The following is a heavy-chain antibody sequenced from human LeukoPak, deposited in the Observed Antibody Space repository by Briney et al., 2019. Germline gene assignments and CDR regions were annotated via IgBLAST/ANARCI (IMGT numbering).Heavy chain of an antibody. CDR3: ARGKVQWAYCGGDCYPSIPFDY. CDR1: GGSINNYY. Sequence: SETLSLTCTVSGGSINNYYWSWIRQPPGKGLEWIGYIYYSGSTNYNPSLKSRVTISVDTSKNQFSLKLSSVTAADTAVYYCARGKVQWAYCGGDCYPSIPFDYWGQGTLVTVSS. CDR2: IYYSGST. V-gene: IGHV4-59*08. D-gene: IGHD2-21*02. J-gene: IGHJ4*02.